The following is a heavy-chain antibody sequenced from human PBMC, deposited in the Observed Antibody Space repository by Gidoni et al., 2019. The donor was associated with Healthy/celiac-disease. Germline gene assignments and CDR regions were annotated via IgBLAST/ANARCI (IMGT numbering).Heavy chain of an antibody. CDR3: ARDDSIAAGGFDP. CDR1: GGSISSYY. V-gene: IGHV4-59*01. Sequence: QVQLQESGPGLVKPSETLSLTCTVSGGSISSYYWSWIRQPPGKGLEWIGYIYYSGSTNYNPSLKSRVTISVDTSKNQFSLKLSSVTAADTAVYYCARDDSIAAGGFDPWGQGTLVTVSS. CDR2: IYYSGST. J-gene: IGHJ5*02. D-gene: IGHD6-13*01.